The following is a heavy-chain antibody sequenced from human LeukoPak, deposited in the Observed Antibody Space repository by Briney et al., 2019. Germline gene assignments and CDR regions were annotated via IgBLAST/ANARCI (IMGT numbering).Heavy chain of an antibody. J-gene: IGHJ6*03. CDR3: ARGDTGSPWPIYYYYYMDV. CDR2: IIPIFGTA. Sequence: SVKVSCKASGGTFSSYAISWVRQAPGQGLEWMGRIIPIFGTANYAQKFQGRVTITTDESTSTAYMELSSLRSEDTAVYYCARGDTGSPWPIYYYYYMDVWGKGTTVTVSS. D-gene: IGHD5-18*01. CDR1: GGTFSSYA. V-gene: IGHV1-69*05.